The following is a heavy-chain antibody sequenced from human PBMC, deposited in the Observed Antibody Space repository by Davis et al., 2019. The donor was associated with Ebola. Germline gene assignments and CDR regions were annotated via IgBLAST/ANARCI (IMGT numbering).Heavy chain of an antibody. V-gene: IGHV4-59*12. CDR2: IYYSGST. Sequence: GSLRLSCTVSGGSISSYYWSWIRQPPGKGLEWIGYIYYSGSTNYNPSLKSRVTISVDTSKNQFSLKLSSVTAADTAVYYCATDPPMWVRFDYWGQGTLVTVSS. CDR1: GGSISSYY. D-gene: IGHD1-1*01. J-gene: IGHJ4*02. CDR3: ATDPPMWVRFDY.